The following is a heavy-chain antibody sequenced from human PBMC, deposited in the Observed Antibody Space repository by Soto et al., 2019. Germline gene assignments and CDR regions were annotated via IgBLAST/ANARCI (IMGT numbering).Heavy chain of an antibody. Sequence: EVQLVESGGDLIQPGGSMRLSCAASGFTVSSNYMSWVRQAPGRGLEWVSVIYSGGSTFYADSVKGRFSISRDNSKNTLYLQMSSLRAEDTAVYYCARDGITMVRGIIRYYNGMDVWGQWTTVTVSS. V-gene: IGHV3-53*01. D-gene: IGHD3-10*01. J-gene: IGHJ6*02. CDR1: GFTVSSNY. CDR3: ARDGITMVRGIIRYYNGMDV. CDR2: IYSGGST.